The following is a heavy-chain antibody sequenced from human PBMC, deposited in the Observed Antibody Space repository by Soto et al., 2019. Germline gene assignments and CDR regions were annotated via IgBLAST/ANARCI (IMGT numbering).Heavy chain of an antibody. V-gene: IGHV1-69*08. CDR1: GGTFSSHT. CDR2: IIPALGAA. D-gene: IGHD2-21*02. Sequence: QDQLVQSGAEVKKPGSSVKVSCKASGGTFSSHTFSWVRQAPGQGLEWMGRIIPALGAAPYAQKIQGSVTITADESATTAYMEPNSLRSAYTAVYGCWRPVFGDCWYVGLWGRGTLVTVSS. J-gene: IGHJ2*01. CDR3: WRPVFGDCWYVGL.